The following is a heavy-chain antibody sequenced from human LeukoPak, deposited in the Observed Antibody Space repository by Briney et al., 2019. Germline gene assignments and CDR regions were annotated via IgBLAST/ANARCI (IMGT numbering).Heavy chain of an antibody. CDR3: ARDRHLPRGYFDY. CDR2: INAGNGNT. J-gene: IGHJ4*02. Sequence: GASVKVSCKASGYTFTSYAMHWVRQAPGQRLEWMGWINAGNGNTKYSQKFQGRVTMTRDTSISTAYMELSRLRSDDTAVYYCARDRHLPRGYFDYWGQGTLVTVSS. V-gene: IGHV1-3*01. CDR1: GYTFTSYA.